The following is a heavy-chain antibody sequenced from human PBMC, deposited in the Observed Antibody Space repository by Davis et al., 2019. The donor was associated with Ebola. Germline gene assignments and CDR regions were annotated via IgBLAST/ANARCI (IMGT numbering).Heavy chain of an antibody. CDR3: AKEGGTITMIVVVSGYYGMDV. D-gene: IGHD3-22*01. CDR1: GFTFSSYA. J-gene: IGHJ6*02. Sequence: GESLKISCAASGFTFSSYAMHWVRQAPGKGLEWVSLISGDGGSTYYADSVKGRFTISRDNSKNSLYLQMNSLRTEDTALYYCAKEGGTITMIVVVSGYYGMDVWGQGTTVTVSS. V-gene: IGHV3-43*02. CDR2: ISGDGGST.